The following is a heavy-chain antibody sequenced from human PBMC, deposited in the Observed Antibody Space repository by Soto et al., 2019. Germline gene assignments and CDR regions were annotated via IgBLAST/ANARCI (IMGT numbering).Heavy chain of an antibody. CDR1: GFRFSEHA. CDR2: IRDDGKKT. J-gene: IGHJ5*02. V-gene: IGHV3-30*04. Sequence: GGSLRLSCNCSGFRFSEHAMTWVRQAPGKGLEWVAVIRDDGKKTNYATSVRGRFTVSRDMSKSTIFLQMNNLRIDDPAIYSCAREGDSHAFRGFDLWGQGTPVTVSS. D-gene: IGHD5-18*01. CDR3: AREGDSHAFRGFDL.